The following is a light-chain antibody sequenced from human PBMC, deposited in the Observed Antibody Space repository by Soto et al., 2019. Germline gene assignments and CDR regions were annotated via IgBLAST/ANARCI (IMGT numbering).Light chain of an antibody. CDR1: QTVNSR. CDR3: HQRQSWPRT. J-gene: IGKJ1*01. CDR2: HTS. Sequence: EIVLTQSPATLSSFSGEKANLSCRASQTVNSRLAWYQHKPGQAPRLLIYHTSNRATGIPARFSGSGSGTDFTLTISSLEPEDFAVYYCHQRQSWPRTFGQGTKGDIK. V-gene: IGKV3-11*01.